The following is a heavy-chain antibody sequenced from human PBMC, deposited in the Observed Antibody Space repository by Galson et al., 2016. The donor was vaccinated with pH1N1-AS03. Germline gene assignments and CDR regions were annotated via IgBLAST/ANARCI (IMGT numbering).Heavy chain of an antibody. V-gene: IGHV3-33*01. J-gene: IGHJ4*02. CDR1: GFSFSSFG. CDR2: IWYDGSNK. CDR3: ARGRGYGQYYFDY. Sequence: SLRLSCAAPGFSFSSFGMHWVRQAPGKGLEWVAVIWYDGSNKYYADSVKGRFTISRDNPKNTLYLQMNSLRVEDTAVYFCARGRGYGQYYFDYWGQGTLVTVSS. D-gene: IGHD3-10*01.